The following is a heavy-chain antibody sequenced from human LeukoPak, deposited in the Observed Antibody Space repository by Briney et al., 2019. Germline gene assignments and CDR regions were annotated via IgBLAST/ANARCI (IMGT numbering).Heavy chain of an antibody. V-gene: IGHV1-2*02. J-gene: IGHJ4*02. CDR2: INPNSGGT. CDR1: GYTYTDYY. D-gene: IGHD1-1*01. CDR3: AGRPRDWNYVDF. Sequence: ASVKVSCKASGYTYTDYYMYWVRQAPEQGLEWIGWINPNSGGTNYAQKFQGRITMTSDTSISTAYMDLSRLTSDDTAVYYCAGRPRDWNYVDFWGQGTLVTVSS.